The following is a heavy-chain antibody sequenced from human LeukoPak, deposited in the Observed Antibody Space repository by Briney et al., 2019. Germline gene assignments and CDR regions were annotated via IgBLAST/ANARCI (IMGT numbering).Heavy chain of an antibody. J-gene: IGHJ4*02. D-gene: IGHD3-3*01. CDR2: IYYSGNT. CDR3: ARHDFWSGYPTDY. Sequence: SETLSLTCTVSGGSISTYYWSWIRQPPGKGLEWIGYIYYSGNTNYNPSLKSRATISVDTSKNQFSLKLSSVTAADTAVYYCARHDFWSGYPTDYWGQGTLVTVSS. V-gene: IGHV4-59*01. CDR1: GGSISTYY.